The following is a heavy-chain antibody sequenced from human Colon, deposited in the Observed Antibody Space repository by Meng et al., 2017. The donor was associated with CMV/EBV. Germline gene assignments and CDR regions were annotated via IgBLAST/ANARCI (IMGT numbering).Heavy chain of an antibody. D-gene: IGHD6-25*01. J-gene: IGHJ4*02. V-gene: IGHV1-2*02. CDR2: IDPSSGDT. CDR3: AREGMSTPSAADS. Sequence: KASGYTFHNYFIHWVRQAPGQGLEWMGWIDPSSGDTNFAQNFQGRVSMTRDTSITTAHMELTSLTSDDTALYYCAREGMSTPSAADSWGQGTLVTVSS. CDR1: GYTFHNYF.